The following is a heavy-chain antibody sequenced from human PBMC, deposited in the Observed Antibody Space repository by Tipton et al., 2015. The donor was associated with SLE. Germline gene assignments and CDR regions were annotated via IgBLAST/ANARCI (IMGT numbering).Heavy chain of an antibody. V-gene: IGHV4-59*12. J-gene: IGHJ4*02. CDR3: ARDPYDFWSGLYYFDY. D-gene: IGHD3-3*01. CDR1: GGSISSSNW. Sequence: TLSLTCAVSGGSISSSNWWSWIRQPPGKGLEWIGYIYYSGSTNYNPSLKSRVTISVDTSKNQFSLKLSSVTAADTAVYYCARDPYDFWSGLYYFDYWGQGTLVTVSS. CDR2: IYYSGST.